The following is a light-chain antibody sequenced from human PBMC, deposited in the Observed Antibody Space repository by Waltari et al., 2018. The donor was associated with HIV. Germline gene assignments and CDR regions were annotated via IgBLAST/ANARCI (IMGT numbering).Light chain of an antibody. CDR3: QQYGSSPPEYT. CDR2: GTS. J-gene: IGKJ2*01. Sequence: EIVLTQSPGTLSLSPGERATLPCRASQSVSSSYLSWYQQQPGQAPRLLIYGTSSRATGIPDRFSGSGSGTDFTLTISRLEPEDFAVYYCQQYGSSPPEYTFGQGTKLEIK. CDR1: QSVSSSY. V-gene: IGKV3-20*01.